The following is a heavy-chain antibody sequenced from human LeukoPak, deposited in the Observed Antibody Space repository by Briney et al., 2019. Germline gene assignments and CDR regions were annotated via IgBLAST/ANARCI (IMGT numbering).Heavy chain of an antibody. CDR3: ARDDATVFGVVPFDY. D-gene: IGHD3-3*01. CDR1: GGTFSSYA. J-gene: IGHJ4*02. Sequence: SVKVSCKASGGTFSSYAISWVRQAPGQGLEWMGGITPMFGTANYAQKFQGRVTIIADESTSTAYMELSSLRSEDTAVYYCARDDATVFGVVPFDYWGQGTLVTVSS. CDR2: ITPMFGTA. V-gene: IGHV1-69*13.